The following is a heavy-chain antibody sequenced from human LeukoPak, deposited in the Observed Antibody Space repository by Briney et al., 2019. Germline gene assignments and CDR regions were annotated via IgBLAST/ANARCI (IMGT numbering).Heavy chain of an antibody. CDR1: GGSITTYY. V-gene: IGHV4-59*08. CDR3: ASPKNYDFWSGHFDY. J-gene: IGHJ4*02. D-gene: IGHD3-3*01. Sequence: SETLSLTCTVSGGSITTYYWTWIRQPPGKGLEWIGSIYHSGSTYYNPSLKSRVTISVDTSKNQFSLKLSSVTAADTAVYYCASPKNYDFWSGHFDYWGQGTLVTVSS. CDR2: IYHSGST.